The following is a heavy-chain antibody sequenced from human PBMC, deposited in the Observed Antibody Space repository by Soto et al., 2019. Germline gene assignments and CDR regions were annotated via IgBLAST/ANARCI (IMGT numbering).Heavy chain of an antibody. CDR2: IYYSGAS. D-gene: IGHD3-22*01. Sequence: SETLSLTCTVSGDSISSYYWSWIRQPPGKGLEWIGYIYYSGASKYNPSLKSRVTMSVDTSKSQFSLKLKSVTGADTAVYYCASGYHDSSGYQYYLDYWGQGSLVTVSS. J-gene: IGHJ4*02. CDR1: GDSISSYY. CDR3: ASGYHDSSGYQYYLDY. V-gene: IGHV4-59*01.